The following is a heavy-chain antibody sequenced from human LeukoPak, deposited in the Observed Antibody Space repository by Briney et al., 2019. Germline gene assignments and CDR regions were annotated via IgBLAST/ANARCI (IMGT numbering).Heavy chain of an antibody. CDR3: ARDLPHCSSTSCYSYVDV. D-gene: IGHD2-2*02. V-gene: IGHV1-2*02. CDR2: INPNSGGT. CDR1: GYTFTGYY. J-gene: IGHJ6*03. Sequence: ASVKVSCKASGYTFTGYYMHWVRQAPGQGLEWMGWINPNSGGTNYAQKFQGRVTMTRDTSISTAYMELSRLRSDDTAVYYCARDLPHCSSTSCYSYVDVWGKGTTVTVSS.